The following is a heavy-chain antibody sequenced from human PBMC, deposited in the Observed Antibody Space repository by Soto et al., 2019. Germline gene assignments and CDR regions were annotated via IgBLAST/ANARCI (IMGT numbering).Heavy chain of an antibody. Sequence: PGGSLRLSCAASGFTFSSYGMHWVRQAPGKGLEWVAVIWYDGSKKYYEDYVEGRFTISRDNSKNTLYLQMNSLRAEDTAVYYCARGLNWNYYFDYWGQGTLVTVSS. D-gene: IGHD1-7*01. CDR1: GFTFSSYG. J-gene: IGHJ4*02. CDR2: IWYDGSKK. CDR3: ARGLNWNYYFDY. V-gene: IGHV3-33*01.